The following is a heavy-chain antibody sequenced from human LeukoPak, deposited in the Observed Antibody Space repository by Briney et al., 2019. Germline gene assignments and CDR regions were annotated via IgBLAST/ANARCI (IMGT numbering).Heavy chain of an antibody. CDR2: IIPIFGTA. D-gene: IGHD3-3*01. CDR1: GGTFSSYA. CDR3: ARGPHTTISPMDV. Sequence: GASVKVSCKASGGTFSSYAIIWVRQAPGQGLEWMGGIIPIFGTANYAQKFQGRVTITTDESTSTAYMELSSLRSEDTAVYYCARGPHTTISPMDVWGKGTTVTVSS. V-gene: IGHV1-69*05. J-gene: IGHJ6*04.